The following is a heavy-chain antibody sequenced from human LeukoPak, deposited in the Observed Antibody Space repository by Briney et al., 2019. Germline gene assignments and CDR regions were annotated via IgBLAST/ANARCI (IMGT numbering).Heavy chain of an antibody. CDR2: ISSSGSTI. V-gene: IGHV3-11*01. Sequence: PGGSLRLSCAASGFTFSDYYMSWIRQAPGKGLEWVSYISSSGSTIYYADSVKGRFTISRDNAKNSLYLQMNSLRAVDTAVYYCAREEEAAAGTMEVYFDYWGQGTLVTVSS. J-gene: IGHJ4*02. CDR3: AREEEAAAGTMEVYFDY. CDR1: GFTFSDYY. D-gene: IGHD6-13*01.